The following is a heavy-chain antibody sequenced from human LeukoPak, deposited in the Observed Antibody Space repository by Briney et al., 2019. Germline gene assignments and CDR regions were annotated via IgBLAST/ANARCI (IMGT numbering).Heavy chain of an antibody. CDR2: IKQDGSEK. CDR3: AKAHGDYYDSSGYKAGAFDI. Sequence: PGGSLRLSCAASGFTFSRYWMSWVRQAPGKGLEWVANIKQDGSEKYYVDSVKGRFTISRDNSKNTLYLQMNSLRAEDTAVYYCAKAHGDYYDSSGYKAGAFDIWGQGTMVTVSS. J-gene: IGHJ3*02. D-gene: IGHD3-22*01. V-gene: IGHV3-7*03. CDR1: GFTFSRYW.